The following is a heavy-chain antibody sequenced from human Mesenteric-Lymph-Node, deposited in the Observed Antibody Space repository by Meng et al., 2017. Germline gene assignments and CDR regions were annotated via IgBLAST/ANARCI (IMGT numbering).Heavy chain of an antibody. CDR1: GGSVSNGSSY. CDR2: IYYSGST. CDR3: ARAPSIQLWLHY. J-gene: IGHJ4*02. D-gene: IGHD5-18*01. Sequence: SETLSLTCTVSGGSVSNGSSYWSWIRQPPGKGLEWIGYIYYSGSTNYNPSLKSRVTISVDTSKNQFSLKLSSVTAADTAVYYCARAPSIQLWLHYWGQGTLVTVSS. V-gene: IGHV4-61*01.